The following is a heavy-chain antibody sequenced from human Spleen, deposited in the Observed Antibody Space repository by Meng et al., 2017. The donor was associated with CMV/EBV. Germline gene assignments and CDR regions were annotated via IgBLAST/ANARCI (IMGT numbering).Heavy chain of an antibody. D-gene: IGHD2-2*01. V-gene: IGHV4-59*06. Sequence: SETLSLTCTVSGDSITTYYWSWIRQHPGKGLEWIGYIYYSGSTYYNPSLKSRVTISVDTSKNQFSLKLSSVTAADTAVYYCASGYCSSTSCSYGMDVWGQGTTVTVSS. CDR3: ASGYCSSTSCSYGMDV. CDR2: IYYSGST. J-gene: IGHJ6*02. CDR1: GDSITTYY.